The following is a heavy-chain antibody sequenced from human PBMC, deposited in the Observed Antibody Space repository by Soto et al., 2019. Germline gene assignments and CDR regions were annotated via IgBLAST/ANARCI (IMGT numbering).Heavy chain of an antibody. CDR2: INPSSGRT. J-gene: IGHJ6*02. CDR1: GYTFTSYS. V-gene: IGHV1-46*01. D-gene: IGHD2-8*01. CDR3: ARDNNFGLMLYAMDI. Sequence: GASVKVSCKASGYTFTSYSMHWVRQAPGQGLEWMGIINPSSGRTSYAQNFQGRVTMTSDTSTSIVYMEMSSLKSEDTAVYYCARDNNFGLMLYAMDIWGQGDTVTVSS.